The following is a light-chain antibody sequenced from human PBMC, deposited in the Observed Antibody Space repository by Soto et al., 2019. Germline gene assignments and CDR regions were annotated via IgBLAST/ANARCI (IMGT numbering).Light chain of an antibody. J-gene: IGLJ3*02. CDR1: SGHISYA. CDR3: QTWDTGIQV. V-gene: IGLV4-69*01. Sequence: QPVLTQSPSSSASLGASVKLTCTLSSGHISYAIAWHQQKPEKGPRYLMKLNSDGSHNKGDGIPDRFSGSSSGAERYLTISRLQSEDEADYYCQTWDTGIQVFGGGTKLTVL. CDR2: LNSDGSH.